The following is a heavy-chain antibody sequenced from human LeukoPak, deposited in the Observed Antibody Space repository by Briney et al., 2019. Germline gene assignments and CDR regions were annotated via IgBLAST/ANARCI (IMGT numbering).Heavy chain of an antibody. V-gene: IGHV1-69*05. D-gene: IGHD3-22*01. CDR3: ARDLGTKIVVSGWFDP. Sequence: SVKVSCKASGGTFSSYAISWVRQAPGQGLEWMGGIIPIFGTANYAQKFQGRVTITTDESTSTAYMELSSLRSEDTAVYYCARDLGTKIVVSGWFDPWGQGTLVTVSS. CDR1: GGTFSSYA. J-gene: IGHJ5*02. CDR2: IIPIFGTA.